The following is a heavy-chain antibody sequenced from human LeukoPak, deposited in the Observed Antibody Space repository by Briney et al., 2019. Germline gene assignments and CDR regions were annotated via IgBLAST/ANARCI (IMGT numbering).Heavy chain of an antibody. D-gene: IGHD3-10*01. J-gene: IGHJ4*02. CDR2: IYYSGST. Sequence: PSETLSLTCTVSGGSISTSNYYWSWLRQPPGKGLEWIGYIYYSGSTNYNPSLKSRVTISVDTSKNQFSLKLSSVTAADTAVYYCARGPSIPDNYYGSGSYYQIDYWGQGTLVTVSS. CDR1: GGSISTSNYY. CDR3: ARGPSIPDNYYGSGSYYQIDY. V-gene: IGHV4-61*01.